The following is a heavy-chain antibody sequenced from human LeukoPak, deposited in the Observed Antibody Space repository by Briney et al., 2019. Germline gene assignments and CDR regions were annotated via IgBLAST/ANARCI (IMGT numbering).Heavy chain of an antibody. CDR1: GFTFGVYT. J-gene: IGHJ5*02. Sequence: PGGSLRLSCAASGFTFGVYTMHWVRQAPATGLEWVAIISYDGSDKFYADSVKGRFTISRDNSKNTSYLEMNSLRDEDTAVYYCARDSSGWGGNNWFDPWGQGTLVTVSS. CDR2: ISYDGSDK. V-gene: IGHV3-30-3*01. D-gene: IGHD6-19*01. CDR3: ARDSSGWGGNNWFDP.